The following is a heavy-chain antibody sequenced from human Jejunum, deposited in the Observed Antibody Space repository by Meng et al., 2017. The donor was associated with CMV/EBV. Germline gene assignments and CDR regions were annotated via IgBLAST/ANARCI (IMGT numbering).Heavy chain of an antibody. V-gene: IGHV1-2*06. J-gene: IGHJ4*02. CDR1: GYTFTAHW. Sequence: QASGYTFTAHWTHWVRQAPGQGLEWMGRIHPNAGSIDYAQKFQGRVTMTRDTSISTVYTDLSSLTSDDTAVYYCTRDYSGNWAIDYWGQGTLVTVSS. CDR3: TRDYSGNWAIDY. D-gene: IGHD4-23*01. CDR2: IHPNAGSI.